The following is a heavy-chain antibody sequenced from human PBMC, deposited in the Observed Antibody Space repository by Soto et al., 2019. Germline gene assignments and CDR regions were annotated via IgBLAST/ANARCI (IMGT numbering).Heavy chain of an antibody. D-gene: IGHD6-19*01. CDR2: ISSSSSYT. V-gene: IGHV3-11*06. CDR3: ARDSQGAAVAGGYYYGMDV. Sequence: QVQLVESGGGLVKPGGSLRLSCAASGFTFSDYYMSWIRQAPGKGLEWVSYISSSSSYTNYADSVKGRFTISRDNAKNSLYLQMNSLGAEDTAVYYCARDSQGAAVAGGYYYGMDVWGQGTTVTVSS. CDR1: GFTFSDYY. J-gene: IGHJ6*02.